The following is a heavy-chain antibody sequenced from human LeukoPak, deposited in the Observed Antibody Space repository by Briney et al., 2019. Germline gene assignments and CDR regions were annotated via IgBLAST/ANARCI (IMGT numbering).Heavy chain of an antibody. V-gene: IGHV3-21*01. Sequence: GGSLRLSCAASGFTFSSYTMNWVRQAPGKGLEWVSSISSSSSYIYFADSVKGRFTISRDNAKNSLYLQMNSLRAEDTAVYFCARDPWGSSNYFDYWGQGTLVTVSS. CDR2: ISSSSSYI. J-gene: IGHJ4*02. CDR1: GFTFSSYT. D-gene: IGHD3-16*01. CDR3: ARDPWGSSNYFDY.